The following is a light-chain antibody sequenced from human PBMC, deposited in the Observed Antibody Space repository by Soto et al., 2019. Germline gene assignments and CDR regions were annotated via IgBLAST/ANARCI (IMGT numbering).Light chain of an antibody. CDR1: KNDIGVYDF. CDR2: EVV. J-gene: IGLJ3*02. V-gene: IGLV2-8*01. CDR3: CSYGGSYTWV. Sequence: QSALTQPPSASGSPGQSVTISCTGTKNDIGVYDFVSWYQHHPGKAPRLIIYEVVQRPSGVPDRFSGSKSGNTASLTISGLQADDEADYYCCSYGGSYTWVFGGGTKLTVL.